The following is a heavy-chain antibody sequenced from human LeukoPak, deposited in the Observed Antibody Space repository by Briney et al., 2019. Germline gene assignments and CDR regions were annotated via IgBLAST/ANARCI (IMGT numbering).Heavy chain of an antibody. Sequence: SETLSLTCTVSGGSISSYYWSWIRQPAGKGLEWIGRIYTSGSTNYNPSLKSRVTMSVDTSKNQFSLKLSSVTAADTAVYYCARSWDSSSWSPRPYNWFDPWGQGTLVTVSS. CDR3: ARSWDSSSWSPRPYNWFDP. J-gene: IGHJ5*02. V-gene: IGHV4-4*07. CDR1: GGSISSYY. D-gene: IGHD6-13*01. CDR2: IYTSGST.